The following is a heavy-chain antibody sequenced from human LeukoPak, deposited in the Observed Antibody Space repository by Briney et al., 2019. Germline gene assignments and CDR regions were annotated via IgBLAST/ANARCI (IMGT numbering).Heavy chain of an antibody. CDR2: IYISGTP. J-gene: IGHJ4*02. Sequence: SDTLSLTCSVSSDSISTYYWTWIRQPAGKGLEWIGRIYISGTPNYNPSLRGRVTMSIDTSMNQFSLKLTCVTAADTAVYYCAREKMTTITTIDYWGQGTLVTVSS. V-gene: IGHV4-4*07. CDR1: SDSISTYY. D-gene: IGHD4-11*01. CDR3: AREKMTTITTIDY.